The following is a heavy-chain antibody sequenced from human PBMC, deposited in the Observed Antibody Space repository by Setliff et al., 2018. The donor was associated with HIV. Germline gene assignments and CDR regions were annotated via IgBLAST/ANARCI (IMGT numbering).Heavy chain of an antibody. CDR3: ARLGEF. CDR1: GGSINNYS. J-gene: IGHJ4*02. V-gene: IGHV4-59*12. D-gene: IGHD3-16*01. Sequence: PSETLSLTCNVSGGSINNYSWSWIRQPPGKGLEWIGYGHYSGSANYVNYNPSLKSRATISVDTSKKWFSLNLTSVTAADTAVYYCARLGEFWSQGSLVTVSS. CDR2: GHYSGSANYV.